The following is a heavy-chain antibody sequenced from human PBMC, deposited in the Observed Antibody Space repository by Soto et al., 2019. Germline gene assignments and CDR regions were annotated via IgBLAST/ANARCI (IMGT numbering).Heavy chain of an antibody. CDR3: ARGYCSGGNCYSGMDV. Sequence: GASVKVSCKASGGTFSSYAISWVRQAPGQGLEWMGGIIPICGTANYAQKFQGRVTITADEPTSTAFMELSSLKSEDTAVFYCARGYCSGGNCYSGMDVWGQGTMVTVSS. V-gene: IGHV1-69*13. J-gene: IGHJ6*02. CDR1: GGTFSSYA. D-gene: IGHD2-15*01. CDR2: IIPICGTA.